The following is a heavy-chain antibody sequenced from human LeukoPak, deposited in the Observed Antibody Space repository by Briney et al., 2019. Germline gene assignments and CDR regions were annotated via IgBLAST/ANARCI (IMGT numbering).Heavy chain of an antibody. Sequence: GGSLRLSCAASGFTFSDHWMHWVRQVPGKGLLWVARMNSDGTTTNYADSVKGRFTISRDNAENTLFLQMNSLGADDTAVYYCAGAGWYRFDYGGQEPLVPVSS. D-gene: IGHD6-19*01. CDR2: MNSDGTTT. CDR3: AGAGWYRFDY. CDR1: GFTFSDHW. J-gene: IGHJ4*02. V-gene: IGHV3-74*01.